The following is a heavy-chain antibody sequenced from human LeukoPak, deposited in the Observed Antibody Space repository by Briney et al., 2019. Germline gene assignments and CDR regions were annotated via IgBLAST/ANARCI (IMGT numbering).Heavy chain of an antibody. J-gene: IGHJ3*02. CDR3: ARVLGSYAAFDI. D-gene: IGHD1-26*01. Sequence: GGSLRLSCAASGFTFSSFSMNWVRQAPGKGLEWVSTLSTSGAATYYADSVKGRFTISRDNAKNSLYLQMNSLRAEDTAVYYCARVLGSYAAFDIWGQGTMVTVSS. CDR1: GFTFSSFS. V-gene: IGHV3-23*01. CDR2: LSTSGAAT.